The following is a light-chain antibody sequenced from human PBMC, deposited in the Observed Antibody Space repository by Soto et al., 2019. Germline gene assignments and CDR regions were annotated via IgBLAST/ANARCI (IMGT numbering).Light chain of an antibody. J-gene: IGKJ5*01. Sequence: EIVLTQAPASLSVSPGDRLSLSCRDSQAVNTRLACYQHKPGQAPSLLSYLASNRAAGVPARFSGSGSGTDFTLTISGVETEDFAVYYCQQYNNWPPITFGQGTRLENK. CDR2: LAS. CDR3: QQYNNWPPIT. V-gene: IGKV3D-15*01. CDR1: QAVNTR.